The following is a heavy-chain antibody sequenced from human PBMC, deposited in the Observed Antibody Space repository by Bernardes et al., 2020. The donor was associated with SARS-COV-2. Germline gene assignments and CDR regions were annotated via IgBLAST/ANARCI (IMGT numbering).Heavy chain of an antibody. CDR3: ARDRIVGATDAFDI. Sequence: GGSLRLSCAASVFTFSGYGMHWVRQAPGKGLEGVAVIWYDGTNKYYADSAKGRFTISRDNSKNTLYLQMNNLRAQDTAVYYCARDRIVGATDAFDIWGQGTTVIVSS. CDR2: IWYDGTNK. CDR1: VFTFSGYG. V-gene: IGHV3-33*01. J-gene: IGHJ3*02. D-gene: IGHD1-26*01.